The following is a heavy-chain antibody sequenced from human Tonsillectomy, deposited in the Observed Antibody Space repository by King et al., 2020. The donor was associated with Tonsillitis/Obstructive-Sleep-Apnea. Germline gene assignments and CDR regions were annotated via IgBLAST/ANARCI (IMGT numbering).Heavy chain of an antibody. J-gene: IGHJ6*03. V-gene: IGHV3-72*01. CDR3: AREGYYDFWSGYWDYYYYYYMDV. CDR1: GFTFSDHY. Sequence: VQLVESGGGLVQPGGSLRLSCAASGFTFSDHYMDWVRQAPGKGLEWVGRTRNKANSYTTEYAASVKGRFTISRDDSKNSLYLQMNSLKTEDTAGYYCAREGYYDFWSGYWDYYYYYYMDVWGKGTTVTVSS. CDR2: TRNKANSYTT. D-gene: IGHD3-3*01.